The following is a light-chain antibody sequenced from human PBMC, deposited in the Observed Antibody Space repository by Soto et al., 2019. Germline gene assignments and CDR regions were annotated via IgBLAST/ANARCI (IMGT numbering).Light chain of an antibody. CDR2: GAS. J-gene: IGKJ1*01. CDR3: QQRSNWPRT. CDR1: QSVSNNY. V-gene: IGKV3D-20*02. Sequence: EIVLTHSPGTLSLSPCERATLSSSASQSVSNNYLAWYQQKPGQAPRLLIYGASNRATGIPDRFSGSGSGTDFTLTISRLEPEDSAVYYCQQRSNWPRTFGQGTKVDIK.